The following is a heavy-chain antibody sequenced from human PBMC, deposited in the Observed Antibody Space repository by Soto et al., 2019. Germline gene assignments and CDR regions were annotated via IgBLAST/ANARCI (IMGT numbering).Heavy chain of an antibody. CDR1: GGSISSYY. Sequence: QVQLQESGPGLVKPSETLSLTCTVSGGSISSYYWSWIRQPPGKGLVWIGYIYYSGSTNYNPSLKSRVTISVDTSKNQFSLKLSSVTAADTAVYYCARGGGSSGWYFYWGQGTLVTVSS. J-gene: IGHJ4*02. V-gene: IGHV4-59*01. D-gene: IGHD6-19*01. CDR3: ARGGGSSGWYFY. CDR2: IYYSGST.